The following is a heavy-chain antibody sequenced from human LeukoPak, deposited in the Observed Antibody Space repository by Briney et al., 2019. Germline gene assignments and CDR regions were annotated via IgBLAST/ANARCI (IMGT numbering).Heavy chain of an antibody. Sequence: ASVKVSCKASGYTFTGYYIHWVRQAPGQGLEWMGWINPNSGGTNYAQKFQGRVTMTRDTSISTAYMELSRLRSDDTAVYYCAILVVPAAKLNYYYYGMDVWGQGTTVTVSS. CDR3: AILVVPAAKLNYYYYGMDV. V-gene: IGHV1-2*02. CDR2: INPNSGGT. J-gene: IGHJ6*02. CDR1: GYTFTGYY. D-gene: IGHD2-2*01.